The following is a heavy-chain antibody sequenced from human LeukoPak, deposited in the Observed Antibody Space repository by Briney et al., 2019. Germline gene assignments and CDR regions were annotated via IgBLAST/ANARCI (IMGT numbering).Heavy chain of an antibody. Sequence: ASVKVSCKASGYTFTTYTIHWVRQAPGQRLERMGWINTGNGHTKYSQEFQGRVTITRDTSASTAYMELSSLRSEDMAVYYCTRGARFRSYGSGTYYTSLPFDPWGQGTLVTVSS. CDR3: TRGARFRSYGSGTYYTSLPFDP. J-gene: IGHJ5*02. CDR1: GYTFTTYT. V-gene: IGHV1-3*03. D-gene: IGHD3-10*01. CDR2: INTGNGHT.